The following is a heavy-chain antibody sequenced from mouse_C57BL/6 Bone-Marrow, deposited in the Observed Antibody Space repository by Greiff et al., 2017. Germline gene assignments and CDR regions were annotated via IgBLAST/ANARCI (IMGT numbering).Heavy chain of an antibody. CDR1: GFTFSSYT. D-gene: IGHD1-1*01. V-gene: IGHV5-9*01. Sequence: EVQRVESGGGLVKPGGSLKLSCAASGFTFSSYTMSWVRQTPEKRLEWVATISGGGGNTYYPDSVKGRFTISRDNAKNTLYLQMSSLRSEDTALYYCERHTTPGSRRGYYAMDYWGQGTSVTVAS. J-gene: IGHJ4*01. CDR2: ISGGGGNT. CDR3: ERHTTPGSRRGYYAMDY.